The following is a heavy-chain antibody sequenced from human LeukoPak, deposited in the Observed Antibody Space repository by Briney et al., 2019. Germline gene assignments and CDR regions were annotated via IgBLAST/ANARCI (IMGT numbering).Heavy chain of an antibody. CDR2: ISLYNPKT. V-gene: IGHV1-18*01. Sequence: GASVKVSCKASGYSFASYAITWVRQAPGQGLDWMGWISLYNPKTNYAQKFQGRVTMTTDRSTSTACMELMSLTSDDTAVYYCARLGVAGDPSSAEYFQHWGQGTLLTVSS. CDR3: ARLGVAGDPSSAEYFQH. CDR1: GYSFASYA. J-gene: IGHJ1*01. D-gene: IGHD6-19*01.